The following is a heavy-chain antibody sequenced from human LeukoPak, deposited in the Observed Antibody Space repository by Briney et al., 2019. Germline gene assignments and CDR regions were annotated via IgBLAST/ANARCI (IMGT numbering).Heavy chain of an antibody. J-gene: IGHJ4*02. CDR1: AFTFSSHA. CDR3: ARDPGVVAFHYFDF. CDR2: IGGLGSST. V-gene: IGHV3-23*01. Sequence: GGSLRLSCAASAFTFSSHAMAWVRQAPGKGLEWVSAIGGLGSSTYYGDSVKGRFTISRDNSKNTVYLQMDSLRVEDTAVYYCARDPGVVAFHYFDFWGQGTLITVSS. D-gene: IGHD3-3*01.